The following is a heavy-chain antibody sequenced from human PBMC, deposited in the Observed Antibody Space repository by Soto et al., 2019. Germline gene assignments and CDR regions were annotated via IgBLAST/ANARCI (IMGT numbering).Heavy chain of an antibody. CDR2: INIYLSST. J-gene: IGHJ6*03. CDR3: AXXGGSYGSGTRIYYYYYYMDV. Sequence: GGSLRLSCAASGFTFSSYCMHWVRQAPLKVLLWFSLINIYLSSTSCADSVKGLFTMSRYNADKTLYLQIDSLRSCYTAVYCCAXXGGSYGSGTRIYYYYYYMDVWGKGTTVTVSS. D-gene: IGHD3-10*01. V-gene: IGHV3-74*01. CDR1: GFTFSSYC.